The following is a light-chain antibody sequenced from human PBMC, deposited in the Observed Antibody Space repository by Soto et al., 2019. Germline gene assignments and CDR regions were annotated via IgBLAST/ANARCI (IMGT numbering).Light chain of an antibody. CDR2: GAS. Sequence: EIVLTQSPGTLSLSPGERATLSCRAIQSVSSSYLAWYQQKPGQAPRLLIYGASSRATGIPDRFSGSGPGTDFTLTISRLEPEDFAVYYCQQYGSAYTFGQGTKLEIK. CDR1: QSVSSSY. CDR3: QQYGSAYT. J-gene: IGKJ2*01. V-gene: IGKV3-20*01.